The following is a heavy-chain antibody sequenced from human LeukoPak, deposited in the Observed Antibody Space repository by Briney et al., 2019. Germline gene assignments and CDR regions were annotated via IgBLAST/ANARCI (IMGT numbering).Heavy chain of an antibody. Sequence: SQTLSLTCTVSGGSISSGSYYWSWIRQPAGKGLEWIGRIYTSGSTNYNPSLKSRVTISVDTSKNQFSLKLASVTAADTAVYYCARRIYFDNTGYLFDYWGQGALVTVSS. CDR2: IYTSGST. CDR3: ARRIYFDNTGYLFDY. D-gene: IGHD3-22*01. CDR1: GGSISSGSYY. J-gene: IGHJ4*02. V-gene: IGHV4-61*02.